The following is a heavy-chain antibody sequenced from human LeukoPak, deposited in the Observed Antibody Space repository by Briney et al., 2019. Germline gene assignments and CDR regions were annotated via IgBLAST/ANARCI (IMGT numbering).Heavy chain of an antibody. CDR1: GGSISSYY. CDR3: ARRTAVAIGRPKYYFDY. J-gene: IGHJ4*02. Sequence: SETLSLTCTVSGGSISSYYWSWIRQPPGKGLEWIGYIYYSGSTNYNPSLKSRVTISVDTSKNQFSLKLSSVTAADTAVYYCARRTAVAIGRPKYYFDYWGQGTLVTVSS. D-gene: IGHD6-19*01. CDR2: IYYSGST. V-gene: IGHV4-59*08.